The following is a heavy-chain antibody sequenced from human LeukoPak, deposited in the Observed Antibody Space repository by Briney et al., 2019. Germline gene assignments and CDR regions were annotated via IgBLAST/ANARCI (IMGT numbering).Heavy chain of an antibody. J-gene: IGHJ4*02. CDR1: GYTFTSYG. CDR3: ARDAGSMIVVVIDY. V-gene: IGHV1-18*01. D-gene: IGHD3-22*01. CDR2: ISAYSGNT. Sequence: ASVKVSCKASGYTFTSYGISWVRQAPGQGLEWMGWISAYSGNTNYAQKLQGRVTMTTDTSTSTAYMELRSLRSDDTAVYYCARDAGSMIVVVIDYWGQGTLVTVSS.